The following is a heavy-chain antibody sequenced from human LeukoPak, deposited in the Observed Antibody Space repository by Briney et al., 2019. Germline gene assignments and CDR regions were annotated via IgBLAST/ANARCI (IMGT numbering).Heavy chain of an antibody. CDR1: GGSISSGGYY. Sequence: PSETLSLTCTVSGGSISSGGYYWSWIRQPPGKGLEWIGEINHSGSTNYNPSLKSRVTISVDTSKNQFSLKLSSVTAADTAVYYCARGAPYYYDSNGYLKYYFDYWGQGTLVTVSS. CDR3: ARGAPYYYDSNGYLKYYFDY. CDR2: INHSGST. D-gene: IGHD3-22*01. J-gene: IGHJ4*02. V-gene: IGHV4-34*01.